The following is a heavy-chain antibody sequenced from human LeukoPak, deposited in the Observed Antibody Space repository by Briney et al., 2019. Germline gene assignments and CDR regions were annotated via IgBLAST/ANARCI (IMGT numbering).Heavy chain of an antibody. CDR3: ARGLRYFGWLYES. Sequence: PSQTLSLTCTVSGGSISSRSYYWSWIRQPAGKGLEWIGRIGTSGSTNFNPSLKSRVTISVDTSKNQFSLRLSSVTAADTAVYYCARGLRYFGWLYESWGQGSLVTVSS. D-gene: IGHD3-9*01. J-gene: IGHJ5*02. CDR2: IGTSGST. CDR1: GGSISSRSYY. V-gene: IGHV4-61*02.